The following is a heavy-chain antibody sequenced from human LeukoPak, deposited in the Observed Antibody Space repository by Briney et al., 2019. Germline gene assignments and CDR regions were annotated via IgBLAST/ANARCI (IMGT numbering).Heavy chain of an antibody. CDR3: ARESECYYGSGSYECRWFDP. Sequence: SETLSLTCTVSGYSISSGYYWGWIRQPPGKGLEWIGSIYHSGSTYYNPSLKSRVTISVDTSKNQFSLKLSSVTAADTAVYYCARESECYYGSGSYECRWFDPWSLGTLVTVSS. J-gene: IGHJ5*02. V-gene: IGHV4-38-2*02. D-gene: IGHD3-10*01. CDR2: IYHSGST. CDR1: GYSISSGYY.